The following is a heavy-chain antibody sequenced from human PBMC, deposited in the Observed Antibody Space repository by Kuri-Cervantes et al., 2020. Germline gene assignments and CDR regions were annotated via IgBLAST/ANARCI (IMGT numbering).Heavy chain of an antibody. CDR1: EFPFGTSV. V-gene: IGHV3-30-3*01. J-gene: IGHJ5*02. CDR3: ARELSSSAIHGFDP. Sequence: GGSLRLSCVASEFPFGTSVMHWVRQAPGKGLEWVAVISYDGSNKYYEDSVKGRFTISRDNSKNTLYLQMNSLRAEDTAVYYCARELSSSAIHGFDPRGQGTLVTVSS. D-gene: IGHD2-2*01. CDR2: ISYDGSNK.